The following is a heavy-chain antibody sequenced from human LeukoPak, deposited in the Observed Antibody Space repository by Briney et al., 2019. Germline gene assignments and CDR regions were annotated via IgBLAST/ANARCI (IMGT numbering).Heavy chain of an antibody. D-gene: IGHD3-16*01. CDR1: GLTVSNNY. J-gene: IGHJ4*02. V-gene: IGHV3-53*01. CDR2: IYSDGRT. CDR3: ARDTGGFDY. Sequence: GGSLRLSCAASGLTVSNNYMTWVRQAPGKGLEWVSIIYSDGRTYYADSVKGRFTISRDNSKNTLYLQMNSLRAEDTAVYYCARDTGGFDYWGQGTLVTVSS.